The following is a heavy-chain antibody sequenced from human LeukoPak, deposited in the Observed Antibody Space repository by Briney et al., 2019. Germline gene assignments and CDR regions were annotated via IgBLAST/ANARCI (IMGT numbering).Heavy chain of an antibody. CDR3: SRGSAFDC. CDR1: GDSVSSNSAS. CDR2: TYYGSKWYY. V-gene: IGHV6-1*01. J-gene: IGHJ4*02. D-gene: IGHD6-6*01. Sequence: SQTLSLTCAISGDSVSSNSASWNCIRQSPSRGLEWLGRTYYGSKWYYDYAASVKSRITISPDTTKNQFSLQLNSVTPEDTAVYYCSRGSAFDCWGQGTLVTVSS.